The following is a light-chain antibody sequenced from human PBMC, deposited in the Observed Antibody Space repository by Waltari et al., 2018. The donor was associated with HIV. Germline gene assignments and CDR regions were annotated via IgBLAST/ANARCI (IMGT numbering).Light chain of an antibody. CDR3: NSYAGSSKSYV. CDR1: TSDIGGYNY. J-gene: IGLJ1*01. V-gene: IGLV2-8*01. Sequence: QSALTQPPSASGSPGQPVTISCTGTTSDIGGYNYVSWYQQHPGEAPRLIIYDVTKRPSGVPDRFSGSKSGNTASLTVSGLQAEDEAEYYCNSYAGSSKSYVFGTGTKVTVL. CDR2: DVT.